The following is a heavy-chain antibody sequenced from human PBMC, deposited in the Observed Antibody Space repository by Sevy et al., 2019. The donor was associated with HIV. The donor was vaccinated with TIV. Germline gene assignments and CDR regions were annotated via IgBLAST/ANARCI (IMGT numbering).Heavy chain of an antibody. D-gene: IGHD1-26*01. Sequence: SETLSLTCTVFGGSISSYYWNWIQQPPGKGLERIGYIYYSGSTKYNPSLKSRVTISVDMSKNQFSLKLSSVTAADTAVYYCARESPLGVEWELSRPQNWFDPWCQGTLVTVSS. CDR1: GGSISSYY. CDR2: IYYSGST. J-gene: IGHJ5*02. V-gene: IGHV4-59*01. CDR3: ARESPLGVEWELSRPQNWFDP.